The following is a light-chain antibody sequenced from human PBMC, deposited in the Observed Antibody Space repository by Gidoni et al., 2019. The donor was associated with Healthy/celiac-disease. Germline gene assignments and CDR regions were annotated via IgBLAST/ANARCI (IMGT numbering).Light chain of an antibody. CDR3: CSYAGSSTYV. CDR1: SSDVGSYNL. J-gene: IGLJ1*01. CDR2: EGS. V-gene: IGLV2-23*01. Sequence: QSALTQPASVSGSTGQSITISCTGTSSDVGSYNLVSWYQQHPGKAPKLMIYEGSKRPSGVSNRFSGSKSGNTASLTISGLQAEDDADYYCCSYAGSSTYVFGTGTKVTVL.